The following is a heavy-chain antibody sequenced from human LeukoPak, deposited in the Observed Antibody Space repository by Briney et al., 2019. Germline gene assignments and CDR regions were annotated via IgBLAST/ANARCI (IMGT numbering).Heavy chain of an antibody. Sequence: SETLSLTCAVYGGSFSGYYWSWIRQPPGKGLEWIGYIYYSGSTYYNPSLKSRVTISVDTSKNQFSLKLSSVTAADTAVYYCARGGIAARPSRFDYWGQGTLVTVSS. V-gene: IGHV4-34*09. CDR1: GGSFSGYY. D-gene: IGHD6-6*01. CDR2: IYYSGST. J-gene: IGHJ4*02. CDR3: ARGGIAARPSRFDY.